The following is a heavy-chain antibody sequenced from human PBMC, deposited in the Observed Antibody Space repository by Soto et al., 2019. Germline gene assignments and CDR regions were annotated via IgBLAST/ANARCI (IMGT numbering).Heavy chain of an antibody. J-gene: IGHJ6*01. V-gene: IGHV4-59*01. CDR1: GDSIRRYY. CDR3: AREGVAAPYYYYGMDV. CDR2: IPYTGST. Sequence: LCLTCNVSGDSIRRYYWSWIRQPPLKGLECIGYIPYTGSTHYNPSLKSRVTISADTSKNQFSLKLSSVTTADTALYYCAREGVAAPYYYYGMDVWGQGSPVTVSS. D-gene: IGHD2-15*01.